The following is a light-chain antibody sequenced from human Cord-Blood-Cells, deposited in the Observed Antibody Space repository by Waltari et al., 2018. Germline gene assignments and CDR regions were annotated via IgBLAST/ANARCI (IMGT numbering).Light chain of an antibody. Sequence: DIQMTQSPSHLSASVGDRVPITCRASQSISSYLNWYQQKPGKAPKLLIYAASSLQNGVPSSFSGSGSGTDFTLTFSSLQPEDFATYYCQQSYSTLVTFGGGTKVEI. CDR1: QSISSY. J-gene: IGKJ4*01. CDR2: AAS. V-gene: IGKV1-39*01. CDR3: QQSYSTLVT.